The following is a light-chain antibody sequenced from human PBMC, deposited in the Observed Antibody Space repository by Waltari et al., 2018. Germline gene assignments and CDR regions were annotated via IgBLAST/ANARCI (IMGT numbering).Light chain of an antibody. CDR1: QSLRHLNGYNY. CDR2: LGS. CDR3: MQARQTPFT. J-gene: IGKJ2*01. V-gene: IGKV2-28*01. Sequence: EIVMTQSPLSLPVPPGEPASIPCRPSQSLRHLNGYNYLDWYLQTPGQSPKLLIYLGSSRASGVPGRFSGSGSGTDFTLLISRVEADDVGVYYCMQARQTPFTFGQGTKLEI.